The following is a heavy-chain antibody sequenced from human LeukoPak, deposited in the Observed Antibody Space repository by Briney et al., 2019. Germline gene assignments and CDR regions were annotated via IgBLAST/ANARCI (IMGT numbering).Heavy chain of an antibody. Sequence: SETLSLTCTVSGGSISSSSYYWAWIRQPPGKGLEWIGSIHYSGSTYYNPSLQSRVTISIDTSKNQFSLKLRFVTAADTAVYYCARVSTEDWFDPWGQGTLVTVSS. CDR3: ARVSTEDWFDP. V-gene: IGHV4-39*07. CDR1: GGSISSSSYY. CDR2: IHYSGST. D-gene: IGHD1-1*01. J-gene: IGHJ5*02.